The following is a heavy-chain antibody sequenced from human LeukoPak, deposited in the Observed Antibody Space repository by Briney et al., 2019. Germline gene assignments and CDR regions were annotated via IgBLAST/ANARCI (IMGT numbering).Heavy chain of an antibody. D-gene: IGHD4-23*01. Sequence: SETLSLTCAVYGGSFSGYYWSWIRQPPGKGLEWIGEINHSGSTNYNPSLKSRVTISVDTSKNQFSLKLSSVTAADTAVYYCASHLPTTVVTPGGDYWGQGTLVTVSS. CDR1: GGSFSGYY. V-gene: IGHV4-34*01. CDR2: INHSGST. CDR3: ASHLPTTVVTPGGDY. J-gene: IGHJ4*02.